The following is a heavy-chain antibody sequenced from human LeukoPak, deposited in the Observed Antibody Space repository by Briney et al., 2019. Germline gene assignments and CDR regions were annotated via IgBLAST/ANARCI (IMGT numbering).Heavy chain of an antibody. CDR2: IYYTGAT. Sequence: SETLSLTCTVSGGSISSYYWTWIRQPPGKGLEWIGYIYYTGATSYNPSLKSRVTISVDTSKKQFSLKLTSVTAADTAVYYCARYGGSGWLIENWGQGTLVTVSS. V-gene: IGHV4-59*08. CDR1: GGSISSYY. D-gene: IGHD6-19*01. J-gene: IGHJ4*02. CDR3: ARYGGSGWLIEN.